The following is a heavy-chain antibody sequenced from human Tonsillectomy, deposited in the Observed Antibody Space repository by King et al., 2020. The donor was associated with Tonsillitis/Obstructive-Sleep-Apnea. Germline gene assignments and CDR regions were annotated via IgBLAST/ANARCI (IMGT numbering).Heavy chain of an antibody. CDR3: AGHDSPNGPFDS. CDR2: IYPGYSDT. CDR1: GYIFTSYL. D-gene: IGHD3-3*01. Sequence: EVQLVQSGAEVKKPGESLKISCKGSGYIFTSYLIGWVRRMPGKGLEWMGIIYPGYSDTSYSPSFQGQVTISADKSISTAYLAWSSLKASDTAMYYCAGHDSPNGPFDSWGQGTLVTVSS. V-gene: IGHV5-51*01. J-gene: IGHJ4*02.